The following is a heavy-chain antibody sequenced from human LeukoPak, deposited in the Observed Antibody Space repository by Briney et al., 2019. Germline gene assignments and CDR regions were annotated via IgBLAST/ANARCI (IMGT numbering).Heavy chain of an antibody. Sequence: SETLSLTCTVSGGSISSSSYYWGWIRQPPGKGLEWIGYIYYSGSTNYNPSLKSRVTISVDTSKNQFSLKLSSVTAADTAVYYCAREYGSGSLFDYWGQGTPVTVSS. V-gene: IGHV4-61*01. CDR2: IYYSGST. D-gene: IGHD3-10*01. CDR3: AREYGSGSLFDY. CDR1: GGSISSSSYY. J-gene: IGHJ4*02.